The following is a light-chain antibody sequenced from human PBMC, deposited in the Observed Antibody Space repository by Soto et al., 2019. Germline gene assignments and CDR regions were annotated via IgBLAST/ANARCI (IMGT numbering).Light chain of an antibody. CDR2: TNS. V-gene: IGLV1-47*01. J-gene: IGLJ2*01. CDR3: AAWDDSVSGSVI. CDR1: GSNIGTNY. Sequence: QSVLTQPPSASGTPGQRVTISCSGSGSNIGTNYVYWYQQVPGTAPKLLIYTNSQRPSGVPDRFSGSKSGTSASLAISGLRSEDEADYYCAAWDDSVSGSVIFGGGTQLTVL.